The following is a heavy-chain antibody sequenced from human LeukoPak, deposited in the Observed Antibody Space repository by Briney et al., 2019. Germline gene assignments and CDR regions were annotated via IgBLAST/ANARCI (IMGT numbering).Heavy chain of an antibody. V-gene: IGHV3-15*01. CDR2: IKSKVYSATA. D-gene: IGHD3-10*01. Sequence: GALRLSCAASGFNFNDAWMDWVRQVLGKGLEWVGRIKSKVYSATADYAAPVMGRFTISRDESKSTLYLQMNSLKIEDTAVYYCAALGFGDFSASDNWGQGTLVTVSS. CDR3: AALGFGDFSASDN. J-gene: IGHJ4*02. CDR1: GFNFNDAW.